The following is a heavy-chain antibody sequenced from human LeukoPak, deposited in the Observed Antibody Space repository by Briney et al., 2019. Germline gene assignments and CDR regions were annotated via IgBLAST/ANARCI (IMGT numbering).Heavy chain of an antibody. J-gene: IGHJ4*02. CDR3: ARDGASGWSYYFDY. Sequence: GGSLRLSCAASGFTFSSYEMNWVRQAPGKGLDWVSYISNSGSTIYYADSVKGRFTISRDNAKNMLYLQMNSLTAEDTAAYYCARDGASGWSYYFDYWGQGTLVTVSS. D-gene: IGHD6-19*01. CDR2: ISNSGSTI. CDR1: GFTFSSYE. V-gene: IGHV3-48*03.